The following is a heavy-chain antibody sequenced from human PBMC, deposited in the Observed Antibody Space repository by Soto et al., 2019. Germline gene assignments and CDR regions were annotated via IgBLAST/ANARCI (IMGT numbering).Heavy chain of an antibody. J-gene: IGHJ4*02. V-gene: IGHV1-18*01. CDR3: AKAGNYNDRSGYYYFDH. CDR1: GYTFTSYG. CDR2: ISAYNGNT. D-gene: IGHD3-22*01. Sequence: ASVKVSCKASGYTFTSYGISWVRQAPGQGLEWMGWISAYNGNTNYAQKLQGRVTMTTDTSTSTAYMELRSLRSDDTAVYYCAKAGNYNDRSGYYYFDHWGQGMLVTVSS.